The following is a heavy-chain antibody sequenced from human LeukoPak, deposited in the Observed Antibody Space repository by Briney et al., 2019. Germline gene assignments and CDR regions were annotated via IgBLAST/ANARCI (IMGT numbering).Heavy chain of an antibody. V-gene: IGHV3-30*04. CDR3: ARDGDYGGWVDYFDY. D-gene: IGHD4-17*01. J-gene: IGHJ4*02. Sequence: GGSLRLSCAASGFTFSSYAMHWVRQAPGKGLEWVAVISYDGSNKYYADSVKGRFTISRDNSKNTLYLQMNSLRAEDTAVYYCARDGDYGGWVDYFDYWGQGTLVTVSS. CDR1: GFTFSSYA. CDR2: ISYDGSNK.